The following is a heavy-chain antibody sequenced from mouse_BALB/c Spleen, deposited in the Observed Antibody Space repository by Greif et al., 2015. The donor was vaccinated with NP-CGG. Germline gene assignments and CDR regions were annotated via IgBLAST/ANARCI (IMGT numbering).Heavy chain of an antibody. CDR1: GFTFSSYG. V-gene: IGHV5-6-3*01. J-gene: IGHJ4*01. CDR3: ARVYGNYFCYAMDY. D-gene: IGHD2-1*01. CDR2: INSNGGST. Sequence: VKLMESGGGLVQPGGSLKLSCAASGFTFSSYGMSWVRQTPDKRLELVATINSNGGSTYYPDSVKGRFTISRDNAKNTLDLQMSSLKSEDTAMYYCARVYGNYFCYAMDYWGQGTSVTVSS.